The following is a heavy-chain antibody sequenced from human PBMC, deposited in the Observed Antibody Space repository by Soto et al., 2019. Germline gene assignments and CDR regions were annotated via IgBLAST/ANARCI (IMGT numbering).Heavy chain of an antibody. CDR2: SIPIFGTA. D-gene: IGHD1-26*01. V-gene: IGHV1-69*01. J-gene: IGHJ4*02. Sequence: QVQLVQSGAEVKKPGSSVKVSCKASGGTFSSYSINWVRQAPGQGLEWMGESIPIFGTANYAQKFQGRVTITADEATSTADMELSSLRSEDTAVYYCARDGGRHAGGIDYWGQGTLVTVSS. CDR1: GGTFSSYS. CDR3: ARDGGRHAGGIDY.